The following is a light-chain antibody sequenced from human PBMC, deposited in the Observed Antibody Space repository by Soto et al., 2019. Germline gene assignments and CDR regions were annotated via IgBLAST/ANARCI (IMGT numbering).Light chain of an antibody. CDR2: GAS. CDR1: QSASSTY. CDR3: QQSGT. V-gene: IGKV3-20*01. J-gene: IGKJ1*01. Sequence: EIVLTQSPGTLSLSPGERATLSCRASQSASSTYLAWYQQKPGQAPRLLIYGASSSATGIPDRFSGSGSGTDFTLTIRRLDAVDFAVYYCQQSGTVGQGTKVEI.